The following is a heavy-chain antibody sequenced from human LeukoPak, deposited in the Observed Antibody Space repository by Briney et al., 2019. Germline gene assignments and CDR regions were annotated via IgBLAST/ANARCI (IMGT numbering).Heavy chain of an antibody. D-gene: IGHD3-3*01. CDR2: ISSSGITI. V-gene: IGHV3-11*01. J-gene: IGHJ4*02. CDR3: AKDQSPRITIFGVVIHFDY. CDR1: GFTFSDYY. Sequence: GGSLRLSCAASGFTFSDYYMSWIRQAPGKGLEWVSYISSSGITIYYADSVKGRFTISRDNAKNSLFLQMNSLRAEDTAVYYCAKDQSPRITIFGVVIHFDYWGQGTLVTVSS.